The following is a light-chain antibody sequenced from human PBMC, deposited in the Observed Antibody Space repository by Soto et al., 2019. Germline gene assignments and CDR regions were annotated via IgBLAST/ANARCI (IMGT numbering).Light chain of an antibody. CDR1: QSVSSSY. Sequence: EIVLTQSPGTLSLSPGERATLSCRASQSVSSSYLAWYQQEPGQAPRLLIYGASSRATGIPDRFSGSGPGTDFTLTISRLEPEDFAVYYCQQYGSSPATFGGGTKVDIK. V-gene: IGKV3-20*01. J-gene: IGKJ4*01. CDR3: QQYGSSPAT. CDR2: GAS.